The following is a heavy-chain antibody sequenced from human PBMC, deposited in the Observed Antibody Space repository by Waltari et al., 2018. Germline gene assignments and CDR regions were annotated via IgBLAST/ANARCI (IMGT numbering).Heavy chain of an antibody. J-gene: IGHJ4*02. D-gene: IGHD5-12*01. Sequence: QVHLVESGGGVVQPGRSLKLSCAASVFTFGDSAMHWVRQAPGKGLEWVAVLSSDSTNKFYTDIVKGRFTISRDNSKNTLYLQMNSLRAEDTAVYYCAKEGSGGYDFWGQGTLVTVSP. CDR1: VFTFGDSA. CDR2: LSSDSTNK. CDR3: AKEGSGGYDF. V-gene: IGHV3-30*18.